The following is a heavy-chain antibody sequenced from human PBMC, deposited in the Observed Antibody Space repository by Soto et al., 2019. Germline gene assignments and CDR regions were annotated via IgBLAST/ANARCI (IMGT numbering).Heavy chain of an antibody. Sequence: FSKYGIACLRQAPGQGLEWMGWISPYTGNTHSATQVQGRLTMTTDTSTSTAYMDLGSLTSDDTAVYYCVMVDNYVTPTPQDVWGQGTTVTVS. V-gene: IGHV1-18*01. D-gene: IGHD3-16*01. J-gene: IGHJ6*02. CDR3: VMVDNYVTPTPQDV. CDR1: FSKYG. CDR2: ISPYTGNT.